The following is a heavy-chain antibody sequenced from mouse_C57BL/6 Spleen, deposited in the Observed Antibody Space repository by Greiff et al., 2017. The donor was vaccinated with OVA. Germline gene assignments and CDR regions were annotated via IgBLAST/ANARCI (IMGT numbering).Heavy chain of an antibody. CDR1: GYTFTDYN. J-gene: IGHJ3*01. CDR2: INPNNGGT. CDR3: ARGGDDYGFAY. V-gene: IGHV1-18*01. D-gene: IGHD2-4*01. Sequence: VQLQQSGPELVKPGASVKMSCKASGYTFTDYNMHWVKQSHGKSLEWIGDINPNNGGTSYNQKFKGKATLTVDKSSSTAYMELRSLTSEDSAVYYCARGGDDYGFAYWGQGTLVTVSA.